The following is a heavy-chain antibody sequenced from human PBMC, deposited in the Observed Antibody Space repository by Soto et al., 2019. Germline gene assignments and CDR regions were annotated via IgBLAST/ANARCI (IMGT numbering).Heavy chain of an antibody. CDR3: ASRAGTAYGMDV. Sequence: GGSLRLSCAASGFTISSYSMNWVRQAPGKGLEWVSSISSSSSYIYYADSVKGRFTISRDNAKNSLYLQRNSLRAEDTAVYYCASRAGTAYGMDVWGQGTTVTVSS. D-gene: IGHD1-1*01. V-gene: IGHV3-21*01. J-gene: IGHJ6*02. CDR2: ISSSSSYI. CDR1: GFTISSYS.